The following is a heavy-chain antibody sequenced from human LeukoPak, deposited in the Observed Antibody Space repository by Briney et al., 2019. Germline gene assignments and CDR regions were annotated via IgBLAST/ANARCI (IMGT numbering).Heavy chain of an antibody. CDR1: GFTFSSYG. J-gene: IGHJ4*02. CDR2: IRYDGSNK. CDR3: AKAGAYGDALDY. D-gene: IGHD4-17*01. V-gene: IGHV3-30*02. Sequence: GGSLRLSCAASGFTFSSYGMYWVRQAPGKGLEWVAFIRYDGSNKYYADSVKGRFTISRDNSKNTLYLQMNSLRAEDTAVYYCAKAGAYGDALDYWGQGTLVTVSS.